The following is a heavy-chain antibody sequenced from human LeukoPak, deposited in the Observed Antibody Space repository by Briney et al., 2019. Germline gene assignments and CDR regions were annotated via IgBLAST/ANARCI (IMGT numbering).Heavy chain of an antibody. V-gene: IGHV1-18*01. CDR2: ISAYNGNT. D-gene: IGHD6-19*01. CDR1: GYIFDIYA. J-gene: IGHJ4*02. Sequence: ASVKVSCKASGYIFDIYAMIWVRQAPGQGLEWMGWISAYNGNTNYAQKLQGRVTMTTDTSTSTAYMELRSLRSDDTAVYYCARDQVAVAGTWGFDYWGQGTLVTVSS. CDR3: ARDQVAVAGTWGFDY.